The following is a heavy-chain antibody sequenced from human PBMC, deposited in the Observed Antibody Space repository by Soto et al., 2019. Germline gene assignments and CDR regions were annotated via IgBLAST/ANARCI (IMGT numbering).Heavy chain of an antibody. V-gene: IGHV1-3*01. J-gene: IGHJ6*02. D-gene: IGHD1-1*01. CDR2: INGGNGHT. CDR1: GYTFSTYA. CDR3: ARGKGMEENYYYYGMDV. Sequence: ASVKVSCKASGYTFSTYALHWVRQAPGQGLEWMGWINGGNGHTRYSQKFKDRVTISRDTPASTAYMELSGLRSEDTAVYHCARGKGMEENYYYYGMDVWGQGTTVTVSS.